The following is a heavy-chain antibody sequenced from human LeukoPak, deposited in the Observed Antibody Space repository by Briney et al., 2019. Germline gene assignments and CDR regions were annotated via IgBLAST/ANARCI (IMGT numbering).Heavy chain of an antibody. CDR3: ARALTAAGTYNWFDP. CDR1: VGTFSSYA. D-gene: IGHD6-19*01. J-gene: IGHJ5*02. V-gene: IGHV1-69*05. Sequence: ASVKVSCKASVGTFSSYAISWVRQAPGQGLEWMGGIIPIFGTANYAQKFQGRVTITTDESTSTAYMELSSLRSEDTAVYYCARALTAAGTYNWFDPWGQGTLVTVSS. CDR2: IIPIFGTA.